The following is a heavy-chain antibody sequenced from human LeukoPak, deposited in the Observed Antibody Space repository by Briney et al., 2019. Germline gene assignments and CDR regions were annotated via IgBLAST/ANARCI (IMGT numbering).Heavy chain of an antibody. Sequence: PGGSLRLSCAASGFTFSSYWTSWVRQAPGKGLEWVANIKQDGSEKYYVDSVKGRFTISRDNAKNSLYLQMNSLRAEDTAVYYCARRGGSYRDYWGQGTLVTVSS. J-gene: IGHJ4*02. D-gene: IGHD1-26*01. V-gene: IGHV3-7*01. CDR2: IKQDGSEK. CDR1: GFTFSSYW. CDR3: ARRGGSYRDY.